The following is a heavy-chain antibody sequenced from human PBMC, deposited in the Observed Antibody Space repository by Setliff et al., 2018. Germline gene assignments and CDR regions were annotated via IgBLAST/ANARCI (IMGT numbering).Heavy chain of an antibody. CDR1: GFTFSNYG. V-gene: IGHV3-48*01. J-gene: IGHJ5*02. D-gene: IGHD5-18*01. Sequence: PGGSLRLSCVTSGFTFSNYGMTWVRQAPGKGLEWVSYINVERSALFYADSVKGRFTISRDNAKNSLHLQMNSLRAEDTAVYYCARGHTSMAPWGQGTLVTVSS. CDR2: INVERSAL. CDR3: ARGHTSMAP.